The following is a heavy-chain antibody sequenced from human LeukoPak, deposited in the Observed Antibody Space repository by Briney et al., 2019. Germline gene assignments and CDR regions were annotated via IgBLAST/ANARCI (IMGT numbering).Heavy chain of an antibody. CDR2: INDSGST. CDR1: GGSFSGYY. V-gene: IGHV4-34*01. Sequence: SETLSLTCAVYGGSFSGYYWSWIRQPPGMGLEWIAEINDSGSTNYNPSLKSRVTISVDTSKNQFSLKLTAMTAADTTVYYCASKRLGAKLDYWSQGTLVTVSS. D-gene: IGHD6-25*01. J-gene: IGHJ4*02. CDR3: ASKRLGAKLDY.